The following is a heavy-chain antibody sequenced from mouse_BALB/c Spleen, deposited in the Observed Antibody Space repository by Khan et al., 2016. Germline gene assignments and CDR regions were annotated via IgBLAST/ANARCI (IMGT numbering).Heavy chain of an antibody. CDR2: IWGGGST. V-gene: IGHV2-6-4*01. Sequence: VQLQESGPGLVAPSQSLSTTCTVSGVSLYRYSVHWVRQPPGKGLEWLGMIWGGGSTDYNSALKSRLTISKDNSKSQVFLKMNSLQTGDTAMYYCARSLLWPAMDYWGQGTSVTVSS. CDR3: ARSLLWPAMDY. D-gene: IGHD2-10*01. CDR1: GVSLYRYS. J-gene: IGHJ4*01.